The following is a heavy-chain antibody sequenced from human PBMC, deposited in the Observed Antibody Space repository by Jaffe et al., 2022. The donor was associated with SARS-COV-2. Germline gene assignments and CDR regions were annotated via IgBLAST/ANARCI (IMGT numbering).Heavy chain of an antibody. CDR3: TKDFRNISMLLVTGGAFDL. J-gene: IGHJ3*01. CDR2: ITGSGGTT. V-gene: IGHV3-23*01. Sequence: EVQLLESGGGLVQPGGSLRLSCAASGFTFSSYAMSWVRQAPGKGLEWVSAITGSGGTTYFTDSVKGRFIISRDNSKNVLYLQMNSLRAEDTAAYYCTKDFRNISMLLVTGGAFDLWGQGTKVTVSS. D-gene: IGHD3-22*01. CDR1: GFTFSSYA.